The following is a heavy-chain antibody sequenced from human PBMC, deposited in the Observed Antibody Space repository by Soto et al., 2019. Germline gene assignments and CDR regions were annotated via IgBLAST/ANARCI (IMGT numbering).Heavy chain of an antibody. CDR2: IKSKINGGTT. D-gene: IGHD3-22*01. CDR1: GFTFSTAW. Sequence: GGCLRLSCAASGFTFSTAWIIWVRQAPGKGLEWVGRIKSKINGGTTDFAASVKGRFAISRDDSTDMVYLQMNSLKPEDTAMYYCTTDSLFTMILVRFDFWGHGTLVTVS. J-gene: IGHJ4*01. CDR3: TTDSLFTMILVRFDF. V-gene: IGHV3-15*07.